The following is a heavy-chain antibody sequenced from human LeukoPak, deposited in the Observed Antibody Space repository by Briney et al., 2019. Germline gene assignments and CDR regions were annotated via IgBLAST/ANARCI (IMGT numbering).Heavy chain of an antibody. CDR1: GGSISSYY. CDR2: IYTSGST. D-gene: IGHD2-15*01. Sequence: SETLSLTCTVSGGSISSYYWSWIRQPAGKGLEWIGRIYTSGSTNYNPSLKSRVTMSVDTSKNQFSLKLSSVTAADTAVYYCARGGSGYCSGGSCYDYWGQGTLVTVSS. J-gene: IGHJ4*02. CDR3: ARGGSGYCSGGSCYDY. V-gene: IGHV4-4*07.